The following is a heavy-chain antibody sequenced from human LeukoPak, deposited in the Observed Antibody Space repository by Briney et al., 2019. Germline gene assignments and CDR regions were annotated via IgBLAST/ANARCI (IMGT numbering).Heavy chain of an antibody. J-gene: IGHJ5*02. D-gene: IGHD3-22*01. CDR1: GFTFDDYA. CDR3: AKDSRYSYYYDSSGLPAA. V-gene: IGHV3-43*02. Sequence: GGSLRLPCAASGFTFDDYAMHWVRQAPGKGLEWVSLISGDGGSTYYADSVKGRFTISRDNSKNSLYLQMNSLRTEDTALYYCAKDSRYSYYYDSSGLPAAWGQGTLVTVSS. CDR2: ISGDGGST.